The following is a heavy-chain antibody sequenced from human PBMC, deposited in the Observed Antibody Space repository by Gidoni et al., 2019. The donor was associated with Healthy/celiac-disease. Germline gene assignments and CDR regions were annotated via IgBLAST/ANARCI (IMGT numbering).Heavy chain of an antibody. J-gene: IGHJ5*02. CDR1: GYTFSSYS. CDR3: ARGRIMGARFDP. D-gene: IGHD2-15*01. CDR2: ISSSSSSTI. V-gene: IGHV3-48*02. Sequence: EVQLVESGGGLVQPGGSLRLCCAASGYTFSSYSMNWVRQAPGKGLEWVSYISSSSSSTIDYADSVKGRFTISRDNAKNSLYLQMNSLRDEDTAVYYCARGRIMGARFDPWGQGTLVTVSS.